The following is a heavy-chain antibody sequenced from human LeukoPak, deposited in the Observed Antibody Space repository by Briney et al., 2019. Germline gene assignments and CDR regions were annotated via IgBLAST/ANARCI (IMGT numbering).Heavy chain of an antibody. Sequence: SETLSLTCTVSGGSISSYYWSWIRQPPGKGLEWIGCIYYSGSTNYNPSLKSRVTISVDTSKNQFSLKLSSVTAADTAVYYCARQTRYYYYGMDVWGQGTTVTVSS. CDR1: GGSISSYY. J-gene: IGHJ6*02. CDR2: IYYSGST. CDR3: ARQTRYYYYGMDV. V-gene: IGHV4-59*08.